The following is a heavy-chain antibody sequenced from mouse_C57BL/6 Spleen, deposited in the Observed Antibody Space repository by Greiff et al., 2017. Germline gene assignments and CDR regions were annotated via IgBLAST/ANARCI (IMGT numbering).Heavy chain of an antibody. CDR1: GFTFSSYA. Sequence: EVQGVESGGGLVKPGGSLKLSCAASGFTFSSYAMSWVRQTPEKRLEWVATISDGGSYTYYPDNVKGRFTISRDNAKNNLYLQMSHLKSEDTAMYYCARAEIYYDYGYYFDYWGQGTTLTVSS. V-gene: IGHV5-4*01. D-gene: IGHD2-4*01. CDR2: ISDGGSYT. J-gene: IGHJ2*01. CDR3: ARAEIYYDYGYYFDY.